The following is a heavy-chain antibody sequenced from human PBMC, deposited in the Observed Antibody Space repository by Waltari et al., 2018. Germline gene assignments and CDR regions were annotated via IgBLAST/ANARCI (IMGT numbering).Heavy chain of an antibody. J-gene: IGHJ4*02. CDR2: IRYDGSNK. CDR1: GFTLRSYG. Sequence: QVQLVESGGGVVQPGGSLRLSCAASGFTLRSYGMHWVRQAPGKGLEWVAFIRYDGSNKYYADSVKGRFTISRDNSKNTLYLQMNSLRAEDTAVYYCAKAAPRYSSSWGDYWGQGTLVTVSS. V-gene: IGHV3-30*02. CDR3: AKAAPRYSSSWGDY. D-gene: IGHD6-13*01.